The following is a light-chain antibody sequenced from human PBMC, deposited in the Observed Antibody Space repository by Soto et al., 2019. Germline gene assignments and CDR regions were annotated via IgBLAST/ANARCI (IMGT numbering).Light chain of an antibody. Sequence: ILLTQSPGTLSLSPGERATLSCRASQSVSSSYLAWYQQKPGQAPRLIIYGASSRATGIPDRFSGSGSGTDFTLTISRLEPEDFALYYCQQYGSSHTWTFGQGTKVDIK. CDR3: QQYGSSHTWT. CDR1: QSVSSSY. V-gene: IGKV3-20*01. CDR2: GAS. J-gene: IGKJ1*01.